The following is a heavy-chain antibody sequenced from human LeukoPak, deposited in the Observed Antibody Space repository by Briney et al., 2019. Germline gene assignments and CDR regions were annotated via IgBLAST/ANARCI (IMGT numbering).Heavy chain of an antibody. CDR1: GFTFSSYG. CDR2: IWYDGSNK. D-gene: IGHD3-22*01. CDR3: ARGAYYYDSSGYYFGRSYFDY. J-gene: IGHJ4*02. V-gene: IGHV3-33*01. Sequence: PGGSLRLSCAASGFTFSSYGMHWVRQAPGKGLEWVAVIWYDGSNKYYADSVKGRFTISRDNSKNTLYLQMNSLRAEDTAVYYCARGAYYYDSSGYYFGRSYFDYWGQGTLVTVSS.